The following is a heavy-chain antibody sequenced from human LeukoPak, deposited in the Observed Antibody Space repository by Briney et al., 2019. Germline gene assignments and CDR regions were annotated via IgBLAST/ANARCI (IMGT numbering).Heavy chain of an antibody. CDR3: ASHCSSTSCYADYYYMDV. CDR2: NIPMIGTP. V-gene: IGHV1-69*13. Sequence: GASVKVSCKASGGTFSSSGISWVRQAPGQGREWMGGNIPMIGTPNYAQKFQGRVTITADESTSTAYMELSSLRSEDTAVYYCASHCSSTSCYADYYYMDVWGKGTTVTVSS. D-gene: IGHD2-2*01. J-gene: IGHJ6*03. CDR1: GGTFSSSG.